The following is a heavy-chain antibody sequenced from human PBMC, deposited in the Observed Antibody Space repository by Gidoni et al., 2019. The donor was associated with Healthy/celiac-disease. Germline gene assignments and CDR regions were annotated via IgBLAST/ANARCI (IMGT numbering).Heavy chain of an antibody. D-gene: IGHD6-13*01. J-gene: IGHJ6*02. CDR1: GYTFTSYY. Sequence: QVQLVQSGAEVKKPGASVKVSCKASGYTFTSYYMHWVRQAPGQGLEWMGIINPSGGSTSYAQKFQGRVTMTRDTSTSTVYMELSSLRSEDTAVYYCASQRHSSWYDYGMDVWGQGTTVTVSS. CDR3: ASQRHSSWYDYGMDV. V-gene: IGHV1-46*01. CDR2: INPSGGST.